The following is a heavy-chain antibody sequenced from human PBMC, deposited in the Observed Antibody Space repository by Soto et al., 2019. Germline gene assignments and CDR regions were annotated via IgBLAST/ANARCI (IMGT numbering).Heavy chain of an antibody. CDR1: GGTFSSYA. CDR3: ARHPYYDSSGYIDY. D-gene: IGHD3-22*01. Sequence: GASVKVSCKTSGGTFSSYAISWVRQMPGKGLERMGRIDPSDSYTNYSPSFQGHVTISADNSISTAYLQWSSLKASYTSMYYCARHPYYDSSGYIDYWGQGTLVTVS. V-gene: IGHV5-10-1*01. CDR2: IDPSDSYT. J-gene: IGHJ4*02.